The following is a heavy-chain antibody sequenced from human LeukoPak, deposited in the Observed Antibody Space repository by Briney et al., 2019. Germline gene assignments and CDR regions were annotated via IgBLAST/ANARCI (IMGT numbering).Heavy chain of an antibody. D-gene: IGHD1-26*01. Sequence: GGSLRLSCEASGFTFNNYVMTWVRHAQGKGLEWDSSISASAAMTYYADSVKGRFTVSRDNSNNRLYLHMSGLTAADTAVYYCAKDRSIGTYYTFDHWGQGSLVTVSS. CDR3: AKDRSIGTYYTFDH. J-gene: IGHJ4*02. CDR2: ISASAAMT. CDR1: GFTFNNYV. V-gene: IGHV3-23*01.